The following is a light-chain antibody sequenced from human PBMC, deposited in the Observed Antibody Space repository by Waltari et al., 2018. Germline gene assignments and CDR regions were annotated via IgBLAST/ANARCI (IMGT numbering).Light chain of an antibody. CDR1: HDISKR. V-gene: IGKV1-33*01. CDR3: QQYESLIS. J-gene: IGKJ5*01. CDR2: DAS. Sequence: DIQMTQSPSSLSASVGDRVTITCQASHDISKRLNWYQQKPGKAPKLLIYDASKLDIGVPSRFSGSGSGTLFTLTISSLEPEDIATYFCQQYESLISFGLGTRLDLK.